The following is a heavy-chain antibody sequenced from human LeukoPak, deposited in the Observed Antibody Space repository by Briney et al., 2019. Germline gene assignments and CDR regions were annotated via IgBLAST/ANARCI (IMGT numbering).Heavy chain of an antibody. J-gene: IGHJ5*02. Sequence: SETLSLTCAVYGGSFSGYYWSWIRQPPGKGLEWIGGINHSGSTNYNPALESRVTISVDTSKNHFSLMLSSVTAADTAVYYCARAVGARSWFDPWGQGTLVTVSS. CDR1: GGSFSGYY. D-gene: IGHD1-26*01. CDR2: INHSGST. V-gene: IGHV4-34*01. CDR3: ARAVGARSWFDP.